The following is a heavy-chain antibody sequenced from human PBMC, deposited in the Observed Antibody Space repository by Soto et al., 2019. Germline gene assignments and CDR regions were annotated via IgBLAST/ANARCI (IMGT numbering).Heavy chain of an antibody. J-gene: IGHJ4*02. CDR3: ATGRLGNFDY. Sequence: EVQLLESGGGLVQPGGSLRLSCAASGFTFSSYAMSWVRQAPGKGLEWVSAISGSGGSTYYADSVKGRFTISRDNSKNTLNLQMNSLGAEDTAVYYCATGRLGNFDYWGQGTLVTVSS. V-gene: IGHV3-23*01. D-gene: IGHD7-27*01. CDR1: GFTFSSYA. CDR2: ISGSGGST.